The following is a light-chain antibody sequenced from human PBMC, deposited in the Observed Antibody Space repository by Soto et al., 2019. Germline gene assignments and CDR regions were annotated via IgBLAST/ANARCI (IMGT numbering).Light chain of an antibody. Sequence: QSALTQPPSVSGAPGQRVTISCTGSSSNIGADYDVHWYQQLPGTAPKLLIYGNSNRPSGVPDRFSGSKSGTSASLAITGLQAEDEADYYCQSYDTSLSGSYVFGTGTKLTVL. V-gene: IGLV1-40*01. CDR3: QSYDTSLSGSYV. CDR2: GNS. J-gene: IGLJ1*01. CDR1: SSNIGADYD.